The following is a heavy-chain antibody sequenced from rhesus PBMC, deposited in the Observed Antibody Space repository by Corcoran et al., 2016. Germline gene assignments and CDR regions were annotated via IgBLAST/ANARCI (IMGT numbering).Heavy chain of an antibody. Sequence: QVQLQESGPGLVKPSETLSFTCAVSGGSVSSSNWWSCIRQPPGKGLEWIGSIYGSDGRNYLNPSLKSRVTLSVDTSKNQFSLKLSSVTAADTAVYYCARDQRGYSYSYYFDYWGQGVLVTVSS. J-gene: IGHJ4*01. CDR2: IYGSDGRN. V-gene: IGHV4S14*01. D-gene: IGHD5-12*01. CDR1: GGSVSSSNW. CDR3: ARDQRGYSYSYYFDY.